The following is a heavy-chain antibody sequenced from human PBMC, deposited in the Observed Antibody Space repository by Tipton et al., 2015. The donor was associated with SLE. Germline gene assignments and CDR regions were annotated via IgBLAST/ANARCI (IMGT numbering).Heavy chain of an antibody. CDR3: AKDTSIAVACTCAFDI. V-gene: IGHV6-1*01. CDR2: TYYRSKWYN. CDR1: GDSVSSNSAA. Sequence: GLVKPSQTLSLTCAIPGDSVSSNSAAWNWIRQSPSRGLEWLGRTYYRSKWYNDYAVSVKSRITINPDTSKNQFSLQLNSVTPEDTAVYYCAKDTSIAVACTCAFDICGQGMMVTVSS. D-gene: IGHD6-19*01. J-gene: IGHJ3*02.